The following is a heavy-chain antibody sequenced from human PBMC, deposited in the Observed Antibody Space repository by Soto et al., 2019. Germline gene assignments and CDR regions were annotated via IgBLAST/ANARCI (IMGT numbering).Heavy chain of an antibody. CDR3: AKARLYYYYGMDV. CDR1: GFSFSSYD. V-gene: IGHV3-13*01. J-gene: IGHJ6*02. CDR2: IGADGDT. Sequence: EVQLVESGGGLVQTGGSLRLSCEGSGFSFSSYDMHWVRQAAGKRLEWVAAIGADGDTYYSDSVKGRLTISRENTKHSLYLQMNSLRPGDTGVYHCAKARLYYYYGMDVWGQGTMVTVSS.